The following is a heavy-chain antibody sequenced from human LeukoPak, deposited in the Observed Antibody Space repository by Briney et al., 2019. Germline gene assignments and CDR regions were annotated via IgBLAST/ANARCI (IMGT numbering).Heavy chain of an antibody. CDR2: IYYSVST. CDR3: ARSSGYNSRFDY. J-gene: IGHJ4*02. V-gene: IGHV4-59*01. CDR1: GGSISSYY. D-gene: IGHD5-24*01. Sequence: PSETLSLTCTVSGGSISSYYWSWIRQPPGKGLEGIGYIYYSVSTNYTPSLKSRVTISVDTSKNQFSLKLSSVTAADTAVYYCARSSGYNSRFDYWGQGTLVTVSS.